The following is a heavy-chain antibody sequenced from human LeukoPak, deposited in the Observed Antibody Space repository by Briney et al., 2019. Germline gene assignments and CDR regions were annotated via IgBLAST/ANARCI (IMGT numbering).Heavy chain of an antibody. CDR1: GFTVSSNY. CDR2: IYYSGNT. Sequence: GSLRLSCAASGFTVSSNYMSWVRRPPGKGLEWVGSIYYSGNTYYNPSLKSRVTISVDTSKNQFSLKLTSVTAADTAVYYCARQTGVGLFILPGGQGTLVTVSS. J-gene: IGHJ4*02. V-gene: IGHV4-39*01. CDR3: ARQTGVGLFILP. D-gene: IGHD3-3*01.